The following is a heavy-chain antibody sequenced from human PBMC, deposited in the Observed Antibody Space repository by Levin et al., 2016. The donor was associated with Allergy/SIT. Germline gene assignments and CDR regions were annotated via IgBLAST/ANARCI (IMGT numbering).Heavy chain of an antibody. Sequence: VRQAPGKGLEWVGRIKSKTDGGTTDYAAPVKGRFTISRDDSKNTLYLQMNSLKTEDTAVYYCTTVVGAWFGVVIIGDAFDIWGQGTMVTVSS. V-gene: IGHV3-15*01. CDR2: IKSKTDGGTT. D-gene: IGHD3-3*01. CDR3: TTVVGAWFGVVIIGDAFDI. J-gene: IGHJ3*02.